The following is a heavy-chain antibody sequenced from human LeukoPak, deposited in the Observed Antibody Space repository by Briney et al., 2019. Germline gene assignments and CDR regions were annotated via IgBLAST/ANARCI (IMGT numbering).Heavy chain of an antibody. V-gene: IGHV1-69*04. CDR1: GGTFSSYA. CDR2: IIPILGIA. D-gene: IGHD6-19*01. Sequence: SVKVSCKASGGTFSSYAISWVRQASGQGLEWMGRIIPILGIANYAQKFQGRVTMTRDTPISTAYMELSRLRSDDTAVYYCARDGKGSGWYPLYAFDIWGQGTMVTVSS. J-gene: IGHJ3*02. CDR3: ARDGKGSGWYPLYAFDI.